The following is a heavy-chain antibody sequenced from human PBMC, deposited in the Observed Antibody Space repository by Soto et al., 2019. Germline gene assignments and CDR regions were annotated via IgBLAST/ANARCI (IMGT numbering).Heavy chain of an antibody. D-gene: IGHD5-12*01. CDR3: ARAYSGYDSPYFDY. J-gene: IGHJ4*02. Sequence: PSETLSLTCTVSGGSISSGGYYWSWIRQHPGKGLEWIGYIYYSGSTYYNPSLKSRVTISVDTSKNQFSLKLSSVTAADTAVYYCARAYSGYDSPYFDYWGQGTLVTVSS. CDR1: GGSISSGGYY. CDR2: IYYSGST. V-gene: IGHV4-31*03.